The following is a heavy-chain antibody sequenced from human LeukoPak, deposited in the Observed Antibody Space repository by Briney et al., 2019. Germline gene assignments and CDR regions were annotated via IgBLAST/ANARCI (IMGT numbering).Heavy chain of an antibody. CDR3: ARQTYPNDAFDI. CDR2: ISGSGSDI. D-gene: IGHD3-16*01. CDR1: GFTFSSYG. V-gene: IGHV3-21*01. Sequence: GGSLRLSCAASGFTFSSYGMNWVRQAPGKGLEWVSSISGSGSDIYYPDSMKGRFTISRDNAKNSLYLQMTSLRAEDTAVYYCARQTYPNDAFDIWGQGTMVSVSS. J-gene: IGHJ3*02.